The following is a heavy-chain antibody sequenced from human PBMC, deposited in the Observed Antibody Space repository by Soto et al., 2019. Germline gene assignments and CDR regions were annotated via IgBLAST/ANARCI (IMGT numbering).Heavy chain of an antibody. CDR2: ISGSGGST. J-gene: IGHJ4*02. V-gene: IGHV3-23*01. CDR1: GFTFSSYA. Sequence: PGGSLRLSCAASGFTFSSYAMSWVRQAPGKGLEWVSAISGSGGSTYYADSVKGRFTISRDNSKNTLYLQMNSLRAEDTAVYYCATSGTPVPAAFDYWGQGTLVTVSS. CDR3: ATSGTPVPAAFDY. D-gene: IGHD2-2*01.